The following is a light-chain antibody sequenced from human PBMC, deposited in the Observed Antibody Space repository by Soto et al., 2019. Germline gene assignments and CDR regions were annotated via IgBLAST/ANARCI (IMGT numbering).Light chain of an antibody. CDR2: GSS. CDR3: QQYVSSSFT. Sequence: EIVLTQSPGTLSLSPGERASLSCRASQSLSNSYLAWYQQKPGQAPRLLIYGSSYRATGIPDRFSGSGSGPDFTLTISRLEPEDFAVYYCQQYVSSSFTFGPGTKVN. V-gene: IGKV3-20*01. CDR1: QSLSNSY. J-gene: IGKJ3*01.